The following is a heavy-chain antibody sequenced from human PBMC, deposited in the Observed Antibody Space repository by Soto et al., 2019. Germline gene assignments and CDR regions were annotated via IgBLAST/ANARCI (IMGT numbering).Heavy chain of an antibody. CDR1: GGSISSSSYY. V-gene: IGHV4-39*01. Sequence: PSETLSLTCTFSGGSISSSSYYWGWIRQPPGKGLEWIGSIYYSGSTYYNPSLKSRVTISVDTSKNQFSLKLSSVTAADTAVYYCARHLTTVTYYYYYYMDVWGKGTTVTVSS. CDR2: IYYSGST. CDR3: ARHLTTVTYYYYYYMDV. J-gene: IGHJ6*03. D-gene: IGHD4-4*01.